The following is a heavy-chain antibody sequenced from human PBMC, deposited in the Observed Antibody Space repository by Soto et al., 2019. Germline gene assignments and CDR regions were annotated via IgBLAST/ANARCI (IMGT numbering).Heavy chain of an antibody. J-gene: IGHJ4*02. D-gene: IGHD3-3*01. CDR3: ARARNSRFLEWLSTIDY. CDR1: GFTFSSYG. CDR2: IWYDGNNK. Sequence: RRLSCAASGFTFSSYGMHWVRQAPGKGLEWVAVIWYDGNNKYYADSVKGRFTISRDKSKNTLYLQMNSLRAEDTAVYYCARARNSRFLEWLSTIDYWGQGTLVTVSS. V-gene: IGHV3-33*01.